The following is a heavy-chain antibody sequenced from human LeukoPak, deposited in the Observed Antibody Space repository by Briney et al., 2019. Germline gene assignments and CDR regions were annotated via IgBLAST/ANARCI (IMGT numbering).Heavy chain of an antibody. CDR1: GGTFSGYY. V-gene: IGHV4-34*01. CDR3: ARHNYDSSGYLGDYYYYMDV. J-gene: IGHJ6*03. D-gene: IGHD3-22*01. Sequence: SETLSLTCAVYGGTFSGYYWSWIRQPPGKGLEWIGEINHSGSTNYNPSLKSRVTISLDTSKNQFSLKLSSVTAADTAVYYCARHNYDSSGYLGDYYYYMDVWGKGTTVTVSS. CDR2: INHSGST.